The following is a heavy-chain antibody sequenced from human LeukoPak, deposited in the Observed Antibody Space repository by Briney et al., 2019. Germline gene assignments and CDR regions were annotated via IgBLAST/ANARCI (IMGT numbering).Heavy chain of an antibody. J-gene: IGHJ4*02. CDR3: ARDKQHSYGRYFDH. CDR1: GDIISTYH. D-gene: IGHD3-16*01. V-gene: IGHV4-4*08. Sequence: SETLSLTCTVSGDIISTYHWNWIRKPPGKGLEWIGYMQSTGNSKYNPSLKSRVNIFVDTSKNQVALILRSVTAEDTAVYYCARDKQHSYGRYFDHWGQGALVTVSS. CDR2: MQSTGNS.